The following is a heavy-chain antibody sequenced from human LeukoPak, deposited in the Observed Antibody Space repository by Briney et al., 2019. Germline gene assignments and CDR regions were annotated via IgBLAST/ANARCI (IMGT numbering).Heavy chain of an antibody. CDR2: ISWNSGSV. Sequence: SLRLSCAASGFTFDDYAMYWVRQAAGKGLEWVSGISWNSGSVGYTDSVKGRFTISRDNAKDSLYLQMNSMRAEDTALYYCAKANHYGDYLDYWGQGTLVTVSS. CDR1: GFTFDDYA. CDR3: AKANHYGDYLDY. V-gene: IGHV3-9*01. J-gene: IGHJ4*02. D-gene: IGHD4-17*01.